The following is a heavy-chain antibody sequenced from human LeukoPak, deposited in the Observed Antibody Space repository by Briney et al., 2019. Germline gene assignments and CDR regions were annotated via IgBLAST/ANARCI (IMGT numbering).Heavy chain of an antibody. D-gene: IGHD1-14*01. CDR1: GFTFRSYG. Sequence: PGGSLRLSCAASGFTFRSYGMHWVRQAPGKGLEWVGFIRSKAYGGTTEYAASVKGRFTISRDDSKSIAYLQMNSLKTKDTAVYYCTRDMTGIYNWNHWNFDYWGQGTLVTVSS. J-gene: IGHJ4*02. CDR3: TRDMTGIYNWNHWNFDY. CDR2: IRSKAYGGTT. V-gene: IGHV3-49*04.